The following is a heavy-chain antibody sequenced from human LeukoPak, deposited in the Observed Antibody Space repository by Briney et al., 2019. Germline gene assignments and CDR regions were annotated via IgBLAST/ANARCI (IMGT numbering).Heavy chain of an antibody. CDR3: AKAPATGEGYYFYYMDV. CDR2: VNGRGATT. CDR1: GFTFSDYA. Sequence: GGSLRLSCAASGFASGFTFSDYAVGWVRQAPGKGPEWVASVNGRGATTYYADSVRRRFTISRDNSKNTLYLQMISLGADDTAVYFCAKAPATGEGYYFYYMDVWGKGTTVTVSS. D-gene: IGHD7-27*01. J-gene: IGHJ6*03. V-gene: IGHV3-23*01.